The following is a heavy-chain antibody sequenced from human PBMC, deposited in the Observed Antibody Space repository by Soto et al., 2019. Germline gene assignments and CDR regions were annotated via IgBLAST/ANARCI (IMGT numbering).Heavy chain of an antibody. J-gene: IGHJ5*02. CDR1: GYPFTGYG. V-gene: IGHV1-18*04. Sequence: SVKGSWKASGYPFTGYGISWVRQAPGQGLEWMGWISAYNGNTNYAQKLQGRVTMTTDTSTSTAYMELRSLRSDETAVYYCARDFSYRSSWYSTTYNWFDPWGQGTLVTVSS. D-gene: IGHD6-13*01. CDR2: ISAYNGNT. CDR3: ARDFSYRSSWYSTTYNWFDP.